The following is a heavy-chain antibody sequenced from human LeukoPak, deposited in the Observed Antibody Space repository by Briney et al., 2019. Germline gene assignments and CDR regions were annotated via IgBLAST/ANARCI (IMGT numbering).Heavy chain of an antibody. Sequence: SETLSLACTVSGGSISSYYWSWIRQPPGKGLEWIGYIYYTGSTNYNPSLKSRVTISVDTSKNQFSLNLSSVTAADTAVYYCARRLSSTSPPYYYYGMNVWGQGTTVTVSS. V-gene: IGHV4-59*08. CDR2: IYYTGST. D-gene: IGHD6-13*01. CDR3: ARRLSSTSPPYYYYGMNV. CDR1: GGSISSYY. J-gene: IGHJ6*02.